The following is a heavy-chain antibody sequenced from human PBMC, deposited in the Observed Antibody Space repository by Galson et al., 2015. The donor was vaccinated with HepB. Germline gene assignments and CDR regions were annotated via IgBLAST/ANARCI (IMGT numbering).Heavy chain of an antibody. CDR3: ARDQPQHWLTTGGAFDL. Sequence: SLRLSCAASGFHFSAYAMHWVRQAPGKGLEWVALMSYDGSDKDFAASVKGRFTISRENSKNTLYLQMNSLRAEDTAIYYCARDQPQHWLTTGGAFDLWGQGTMVTVSS. CDR1: GFHFSAYA. V-gene: IGHV3-30-3*01. CDR2: MSYDGSDK. D-gene: IGHD6-19*01. J-gene: IGHJ3*01.